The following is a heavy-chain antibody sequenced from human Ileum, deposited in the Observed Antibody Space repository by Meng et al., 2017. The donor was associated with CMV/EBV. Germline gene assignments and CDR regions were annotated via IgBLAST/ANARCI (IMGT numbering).Heavy chain of an antibody. D-gene: IGHD3-22*01. J-gene: IGHJ4*02. V-gene: IGHV1-2*02. Sequence: QVQLVRSGAEVKTPGASVKVSCKASGYSVSDYYIDWVRQAPGQGLEWMGWINPNSGTTNYAQKFHDRVTMTRDTSISTAYMELSRLRSDDTAVYYCARGNYDSSGFSPFDHWGQGTLVTVSS. CDR2: INPNSGTT. CDR3: ARGNYDSSGFSPFDH. CDR1: GYSVSDYY.